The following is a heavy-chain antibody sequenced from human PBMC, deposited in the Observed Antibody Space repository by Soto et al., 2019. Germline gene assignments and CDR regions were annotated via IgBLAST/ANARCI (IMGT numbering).Heavy chain of an antibody. CDR1: GFTFSSYG. D-gene: IGHD3-10*01. CDR3: AKDGNYYGSGSCFDFDY. CDR2: ISYDGSNK. Sequence: PGGSLRLSCAASGFTFSSYGMHWVRQAPGKGLEWVAVISYDGSNKYYADSVKGRFTISRDNSKNTLYLQMNSLRAEDTAVYYCAKDGNYYGSGSCFDFDYWGQGTLVTVSS. V-gene: IGHV3-30*18. J-gene: IGHJ4*02.